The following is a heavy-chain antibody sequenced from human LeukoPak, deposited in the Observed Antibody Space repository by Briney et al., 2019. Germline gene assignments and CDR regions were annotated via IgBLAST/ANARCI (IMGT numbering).Heavy chain of an antibody. V-gene: IGHV3-64D*08. CDR3: ARDEDGDYTPDY. Sequence: PGGSLRLSCSASGFTFSSYAMHWVRQAPGKGLEYVSGISTNGGRTYYVDSVKDRFTISRDNSKNTLYLQMSSLRVEDTAVYYCARDEDGDYTPDYWGQGTLVTVSS. J-gene: IGHJ4*02. CDR2: ISTNGGRT. D-gene: IGHD4-17*01. CDR1: GFTFSSYA.